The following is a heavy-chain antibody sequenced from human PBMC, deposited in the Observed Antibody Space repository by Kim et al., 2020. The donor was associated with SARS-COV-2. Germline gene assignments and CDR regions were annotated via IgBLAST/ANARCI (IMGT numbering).Heavy chain of an antibody. CDR3: ARGSSVAGWGWFDP. J-gene: IGHJ5*02. D-gene: IGHD6-19*01. V-gene: IGHV1-2*04. Sequence: ASVKVSCKASGYTFTGYYMHWVRQAPGQGLEWMGWINPNSGGTNYAQKFQGWVTMTRDTSISTAYMELSRLRSDDTAVYYCARGSSVAGWGWFDPWGQGTLVTVSS. CDR2: INPNSGGT. CDR1: GYTFTGYY.